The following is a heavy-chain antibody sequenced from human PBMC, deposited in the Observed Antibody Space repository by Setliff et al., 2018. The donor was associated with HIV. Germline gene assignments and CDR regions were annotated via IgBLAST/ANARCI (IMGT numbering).Heavy chain of an antibody. CDR3: ARLIHTGLLYFDY. J-gene: IGHJ4*02. CDR1: GGSISSHY. Sequence: PSETLSLTCSVSGGSISSHYWGRIRQPPGRRLEWIGYIYTSGTTQYNPSLESRVTISLDTSRDQFSLHLRSVTAADTALYYCARLIHTGLLYFDYWGLGKLVTVSS. D-gene: IGHD2-8*02. V-gene: IGHV4-4*09. CDR2: IYTSGTT.